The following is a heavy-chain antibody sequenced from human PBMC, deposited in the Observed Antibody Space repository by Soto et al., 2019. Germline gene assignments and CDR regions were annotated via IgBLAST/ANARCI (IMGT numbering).Heavy chain of an antibody. CDR2: IIPIFGTA. Sequence: VASVNVSFKSSGGTFTSCPISWMRRAPGQGLEWMGGIIPIFGTANDAQKFQGRVTITADKSTSTAYMEPSTLRSEDTAVYYCATLSKGTYYYYGKEVCGQGTTGTVAS. V-gene: IGHV1-69*06. CDR3: ATLSKGTYYYYGKEV. CDR1: GGTFTSCP. J-gene: IGHJ6*02.